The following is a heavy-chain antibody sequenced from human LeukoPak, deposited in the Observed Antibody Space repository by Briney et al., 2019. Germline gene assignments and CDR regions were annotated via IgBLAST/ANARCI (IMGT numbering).Heavy chain of an antibody. V-gene: IGHV3-48*01. J-gene: IGHJ6*02. CDR3: ARRGDYAGGLGYYGMDV. D-gene: IGHD4-17*01. Sequence: GGSLRLSCAASGFTFSSYSMSWVRQAPGKGLEWVSYISSSSSTIYYADSVKGRFTISRDNAKNSLYLQVNSLRAEDTAVYYCARRGDYAGGLGYYGMDVWGQGTTVTVSS. CDR2: ISSSSSTI. CDR1: GFTFSSYS.